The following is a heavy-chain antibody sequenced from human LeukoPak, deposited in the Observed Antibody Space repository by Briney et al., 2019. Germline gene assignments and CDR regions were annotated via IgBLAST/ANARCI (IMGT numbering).Heavy chain of an antibody. CDR1: GFTVSSNY. CDR2: IYTGGST. J-gene: IGHJ4*02. Sequence: GGSLRLSCAASGFTVSSNYMSWVRQAPGKGLEWVSVIYTGGSTYYSDSVKGRFTISRDNSKNTLLLQMNSLRADDTAVHYCARGISGRGWYVDYWGQGTLVTVSS. D-gene: IGHD1-26*01. V-gene: IGHV3-66*01. CDR3: ARGISGRGWYVDY.